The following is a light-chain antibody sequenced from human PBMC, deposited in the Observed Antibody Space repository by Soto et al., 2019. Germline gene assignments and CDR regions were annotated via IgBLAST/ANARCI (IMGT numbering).Light chain of an antibody. CDR1: SSNIGAGYD. J-gene: IGLJ1*01. Sequence: QLVLTQPPSVSGAPGQRVTISCTGSSSNIGAGYDVHWYQQLPGTAPKLLIYGNSNRPSGVPDRFSGSKSGTSASLAITGLQAEDEADYYCSLYISGSTYVFGTGTKVTVL. CDR3: SLYISGSTYV. CDR2: GNS. V-gene: IGLV1-40*01.